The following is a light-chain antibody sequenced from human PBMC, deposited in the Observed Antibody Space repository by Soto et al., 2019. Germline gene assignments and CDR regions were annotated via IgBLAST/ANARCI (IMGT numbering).Light chain of an antibody. CDR3: QQYGSSPVLT. CDR2: GAS. CDR1: QRVSSSL. Sequence: EIVLTQSPGTLSLSPGERATLSCRASQRVSSSLLAWFQQKPGQAPRLLIYGASSRATGIPDRFSGSGSGTDFTLTISRLEPEDFAVYYCQQYGSSPVLTFGGGTKVDIK. V-gene: IGKV3-20*01. J-gene: IGKJ4*01.